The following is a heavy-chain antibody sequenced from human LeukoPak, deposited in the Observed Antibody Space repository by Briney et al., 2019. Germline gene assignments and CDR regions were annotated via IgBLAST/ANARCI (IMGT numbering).Heavy chain of an antibody. CDR3: VRRDTGWNYFDY. J-gene: IGHJ4*02. CDR1: GGSINSHY. V-gene: IGHV4-59*08. D-gene: IGHD6-19*01. CDR2: IYYTGRN. Sequence: SETLSLTCAVSGGSINSHYWGWVRQPPGKGLEWIGDIYYTGRNNYNPSLKSRVTISVDTSKNLLSLTLTSVLAADTAIYYCVRRDTGWNYFDYWGQGVLLTVSS.